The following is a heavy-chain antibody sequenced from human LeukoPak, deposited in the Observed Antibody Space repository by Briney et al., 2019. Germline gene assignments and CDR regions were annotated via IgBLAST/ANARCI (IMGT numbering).Heavy chain of an antibody. D-gene: IGHD3-22*01. CDR2: ISAYNGNT. CDR1: GYTFTSYG. J-gene: IGHJ4*02. V-gene: IGHV1-18*01. CDR3: ARVVATMIVVVIQGVDY. Sequence: ASVKVSCKASGYTFTSYGIIWVRQAPGQGLEWMGWISAYNGNTNYAQKLQGRVTMTTDTSTSTAYMELRSLRSDDTAVYYCARVVATMIVVVIQGVDYWGQGTLVTVSS.